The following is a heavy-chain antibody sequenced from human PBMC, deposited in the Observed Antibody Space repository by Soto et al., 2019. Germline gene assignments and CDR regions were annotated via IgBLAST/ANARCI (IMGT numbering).Heavy chain of an antibody. CDR2: IYYSGST. CDR3: ARFYGHHASFHH. Sequence: QVQLQESGPGLVKPSQTLSLTCTVSGGSISSGGYYWSWIRQHPGKGLEWIGYIYYSGSTYYNPSLKGRVTISVETSKNHFSLKLSSVTAADTAVYSCARFYGHHASFHHWGQATLVPVSS. D-gene: IGHD4-17*01. J-gene: IGHJ1*01. CDR1: GGSISSGGYY. V-gene: IGHV4-31*03.